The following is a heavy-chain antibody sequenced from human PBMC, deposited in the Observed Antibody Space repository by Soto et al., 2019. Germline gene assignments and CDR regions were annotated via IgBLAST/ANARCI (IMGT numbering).Heavy chain of an antibody. J-gene: IGHJ6*02. CDR2: INHSGST. D-gene: IGHD3-16*02. V-gene: IGHV4-34*01. CDR3: ASRRLRLGELSPRDYYYYGMDV. CDR1: GGSFCGYY. Sequence: SETLSLTCAVYGGSFCGYYWSWIRQPPGKGLEWIGEINHSGSTNYNPSLKSRVTISVDTSKNQFSLKLSSVTAADTAVYYCASRRLRLGELSPRDYYYYGMDVWGQGTTVTVSS.